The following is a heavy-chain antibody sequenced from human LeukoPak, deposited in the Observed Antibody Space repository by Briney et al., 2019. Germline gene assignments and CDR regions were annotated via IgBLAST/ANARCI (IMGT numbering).Heavy chain of an antibody. V-gene: IGHV4-59*08. CDR2: IYYSGST. CDR3: ARHMSIFGAVTERDAFDI. D-gene: IGHD3-3*01. J-gene: IGHJ3*02. CDR1: GGSISSYY. Sequence: SETLSLTCTVSGGSISSYYWSWIRQPPGKGLEWIGYIYYSGSTNYNPSLKSRVTISVDTSKNQFSLKLSSVTAADTAVYYCARHMSIFGAVTERDAFDIWGQGTMVTVSS.